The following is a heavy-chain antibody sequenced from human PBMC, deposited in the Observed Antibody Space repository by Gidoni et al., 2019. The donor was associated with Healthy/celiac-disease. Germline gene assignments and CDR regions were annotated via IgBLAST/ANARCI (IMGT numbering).Heavy chain of an antibody. CDR1: GFTFSSYD. Sequence: EVQLVESGGGLVQPGGSLRPSCAASGFTFSSYDMHWVRQATGKGLEWVSAIGTAGDTYYPGSVKGRFTISRENAKNSLYLQMNSLRAGDTAVYYCAREGLGYCSGGSCYRDAFDIWGQGTMVTVSS. V-gene: IGHV3-13*01. J-gene: IGHJ3*02. CDR2: IGTAGDT. CDR3: AREGLGYCSGGSCYRDAFDI. D-gene: IGHD2-15*01.